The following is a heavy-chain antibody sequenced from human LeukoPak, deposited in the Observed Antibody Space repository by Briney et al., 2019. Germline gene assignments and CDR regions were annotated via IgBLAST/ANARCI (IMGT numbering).Heavy chain of an antibody. CDR2: ISTSGSTM. J-gene: IGHJ3*02. CDR3: ARGGRERYSSGWTDAFDI. Sequence: QPGGSLRLSCAASGFTFRSSEMNWVRQAPGKGLEWISYISTSGSTMYYADSVKGRFTISRDNAKNSLYLQMNSLRPEDTAIYYCARGGRERYSSGWTDAFDIWGQGTMVTVSS. V-gene: IGHV3-48*03. D-gene: IGHD6-19*01. CDR1: GFTFRSSE.